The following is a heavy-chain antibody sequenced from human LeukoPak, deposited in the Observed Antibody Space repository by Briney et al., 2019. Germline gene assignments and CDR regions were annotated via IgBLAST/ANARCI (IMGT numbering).Heavy chain of an antibody. D-gene: IGHD2-15*01. CDR2: IISYNGNT. J-gene: IGHJ2*01. Sequence: ASVKVSFKASGYTFTSYGISWVRPAPGQGLEWMGWIISYNGNTNYSQKLQGRVTMTTDASTSTVYMELRSLRSDDTAVYYCARDRSCSGGSCYSFWYFDLWGRGTLVTVSS. V-gene: IGHV1-18*01. CDR3: ARDRSCSGGSCYSFWYFDL. CDR1: GYTFTSYG.